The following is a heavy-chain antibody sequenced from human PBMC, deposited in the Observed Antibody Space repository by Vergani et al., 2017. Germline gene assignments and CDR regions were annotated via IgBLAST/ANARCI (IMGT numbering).Heavy chain of an antibody. V-gene: IGHV3-21*01. CDR1: GFTFSSYS. CDR2: ISSSSSYI. J-gene: IGHJ6*02. CDR3: ARVSKDPTYYYGSGSYRPNYGMDV. D-gene: IGHD3-10*01. Sequence: EVQLVESGGGLVKPGGSLRLSCAASGFTFSSYSMNWVRQAPGKGLEWVSSISSSSSYIYYADSVKGRFTISRDNAKNSLYLQMNSLRAEDTAVYYCARVSKDPTYYYGSGSYRPNYGMDVWGQGTTVTVSS.